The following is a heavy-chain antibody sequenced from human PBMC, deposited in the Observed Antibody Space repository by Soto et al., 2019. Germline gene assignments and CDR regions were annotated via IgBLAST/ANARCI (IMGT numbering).Heavy chain of an antibody. V-gene: IGHV3-30-3*01. CDR1: GFTFSSYA. CDR3: ARESRDYDFWGGYPPYYYDGMDV. J-gene: IGHJ6*02. Sequence: QVQLVESGGGVVQPGRSLRLSCAASGFTFSSYAMHWVRQAPGKGLEWVAVISYDGSNKYYADSVKGRFTISRDNSKNTLYLQMNSLRAEDTAVYYCARESRDYDFWGGYPPYYYDGMDVWGQGTTVTVSS. D-gene: IGHD3-3*01. CDR2: ISYDGSNK.